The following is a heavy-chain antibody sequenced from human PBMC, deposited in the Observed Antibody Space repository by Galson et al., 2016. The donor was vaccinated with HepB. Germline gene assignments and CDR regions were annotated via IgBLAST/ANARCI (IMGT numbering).Heavy chain of an antibody. CDR1: GGTFRSHV. CDR2: IIPFFGTT. Sequence: SVKVSCKASGGTFRSHVISWVRQAPGQGLEWMGGIIPFFGTTDYAQKFQDRVTITADESMSTVDMELSSLRSEDTALYYCARAWRGSYGSGSAAPLDYWGQGTQVTVSS. V-gene: IGHV1-69*13. CDR3: ARAWRGSYGSGSAAPLDY. J-gene: IGHJ4*02. D-gene: IGHD3-10*01.